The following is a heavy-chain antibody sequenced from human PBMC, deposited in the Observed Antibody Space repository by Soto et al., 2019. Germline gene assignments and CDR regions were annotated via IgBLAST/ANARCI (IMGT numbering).Heavy chain of an antibody. Sequence: EVQLLESGGGLVQPGGSLRLSCAASGFTFSSYAMSWVRQAPGKWLEWVSAISGSGGSTYYEDSVKGRLTISRDNSKNTLYLQMSCLRAEDTAVYYCAKSGGSGSYYNRYYYYGMDVWGQGTTVTVSS. D-gene: IGHD3-10*01. CDR1: GFTFSSYA. V-gene: IGHV3-23*01. CDR3: AKSGGSGSYYNRYYYYGMDV. J-gene: IGHJ6*02. CDR2: ISGSGGST.